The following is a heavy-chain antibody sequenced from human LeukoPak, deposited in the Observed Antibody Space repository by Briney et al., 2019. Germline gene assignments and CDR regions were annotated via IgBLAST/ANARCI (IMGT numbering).Heavy chain of an antibody. CDR1: GGSISTSNYY. CDR2: IYYSGST. V-gene: IGHV4-61*05. D-gene: IGHD2-15*01. CDR3: ARYCSGGSCYSFDY. J-gene: IGHJ4*02. Sequence: SETLSLTCTVSGGSISTSNYYWGWIRQPPGKGLEWIGYIYYSGSTNYNPSLKSRVTISVDTSKNQFSLKLSSVTAADTAVYYCARYCSGGSCYSFDYWGQGTLVTVSS.